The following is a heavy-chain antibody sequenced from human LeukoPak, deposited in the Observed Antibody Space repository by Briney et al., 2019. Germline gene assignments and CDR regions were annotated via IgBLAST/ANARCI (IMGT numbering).Heavy chain of an antibody. J-gene: IGHJ4*02. V-gene: IGHV1-3*01. Sequence: ASVKVSCKASGYTLSNSAIHWVRQAPGQRLEWVGWINGGNGDTKSSQKFQDRVTITRDTSASTAYMELSSLRSEDTAVYYCARGLIQTTVTNWGQGTLVTVSS. D-gene: IGHD4-17*01. CDR2: INGGNGDT. CDR3: ARGLIQTTVTN. CDR1: GYTLSNSA.